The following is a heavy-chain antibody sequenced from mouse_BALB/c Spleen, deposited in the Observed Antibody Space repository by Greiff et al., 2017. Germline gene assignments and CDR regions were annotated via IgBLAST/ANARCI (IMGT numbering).Heavy chain of an antibody. D-gene: IGHD2-14*01. CDR2: IDPANGNT. CDR1: GFNIKDTY. J-gene: IGHJ4*01. CDR3: ADRYGGAMDY. V-gene: IGHV14-3*02. Sequence: DVKLQESGAELVKPGASVKLSCTASGFNIKDTYMHWVKQRPEQGLEWIGRIDPANGNTKYDPKFQGKATITADTSSNTAYLQLSSLTSEDTAVYYCADRYGGAMDYWGQGTSVTVSS.